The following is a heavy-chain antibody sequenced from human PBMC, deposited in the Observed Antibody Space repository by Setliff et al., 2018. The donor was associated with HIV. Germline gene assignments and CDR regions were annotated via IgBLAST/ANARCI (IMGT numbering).Heavy chain of an antibody. V-gene: IGHV1-69*05. D-gene: IGHD3-3*02. CDR3: ARGTATRPASVLEFLEWLFPNWFDP. CDR1: GGTFSSYA. J-gene: IGHJ5*02. CDR2: IIPIFGTA. Sequence: GASVNVSCKASGGTFSSYAISWVRQAPGQGLEWMGGIIPIFGTANYAQKFQGRVTITTDESTSTAYMELSSLRSEETAVYSCARGTATRPASVLEFLEWLFPNWFDPWGQGTLVTVSS.